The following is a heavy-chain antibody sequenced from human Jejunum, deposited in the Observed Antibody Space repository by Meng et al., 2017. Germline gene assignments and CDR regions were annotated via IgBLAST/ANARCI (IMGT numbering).Heavy chain of an antibody. J-gene: IGHJ4*02. Sequence: GGSLRLSCAASGFTFSSLWMSWVRQAPGKGLEWVAIIKKDGSEKYYVDSVKGRFTISRDNAKNSLYLQMNILRVEDTAVYYCAREGSGSSGWYASYWGQGTLVTVSS. CDR3: AREGSGSSGWYASY. V-gene: IGHV3-7*01. CDR2: IKKDGSEK. D-gene: IGHD6-19*01. CDR1: GFTFSSLW.